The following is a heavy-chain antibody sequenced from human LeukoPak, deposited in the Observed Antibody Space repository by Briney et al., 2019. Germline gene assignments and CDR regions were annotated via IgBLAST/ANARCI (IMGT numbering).Heavy chain of an antibody. CDR2: IYYSGAT. CDR3: ARVQAELAPNNAFDI. D-gene: IGHD1-7*01. V-gene: IGHV4-59*01. Sequence: RPSETLSLTCTVSGGSISSYYWSWIRQPPGKGLEWIGNIYYSGATNYNPSLKSRITISVDTSRNQFSLKLSSVTAADTAMYYCARVQAELAPNNAFDIWGQGTMVTVSS. J-gene: IGHJ3*02. CDR1: GGSISSYY.